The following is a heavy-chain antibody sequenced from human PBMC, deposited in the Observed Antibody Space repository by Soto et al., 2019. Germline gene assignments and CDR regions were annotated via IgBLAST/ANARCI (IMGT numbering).Heavy chain of an antibody. J-gene: IGHJ4*02. CDR2: IYYSGPT. D-gene: IGHD2-8*01. V-gene: IGHV4-31*03. CDR1: GGSVSSGGYY. Sequence: PSETLSLTCTVSGGSVSSGGYYWSWIRQHPGTGLEWIGYIYYSGPTYFNPSLKSRASISLDTSKNEFSLKLTSVTAADTAVYYCARRALPQCINGVCYKDGFWDYWGQGALVTVSS. CDR3: ARRALPQCINGVCYKDGFWDY.